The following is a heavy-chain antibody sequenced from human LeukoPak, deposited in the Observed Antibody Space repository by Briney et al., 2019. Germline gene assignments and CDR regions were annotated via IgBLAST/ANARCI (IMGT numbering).Heavy chain of an antibody. CDR2: INPNSGGT. CDR1: GYTFTGYY. Sequence: GASVKVSCKGSGYTFTGYYMHWVRQAPGQGLEWMGWINPNSGGTNYAQKFQGRVTMTRDTSISTAYMELSRLRSDDTAVYYCARAGTPGPASIPYNWFDPWGQGTLVTVSS. CDR3: ARAGTPGPASIPYNWFDP. J-gene: IGHJ5*02. V-gene: IGHV1-2*02. D-gene: IGHD1-14*01.